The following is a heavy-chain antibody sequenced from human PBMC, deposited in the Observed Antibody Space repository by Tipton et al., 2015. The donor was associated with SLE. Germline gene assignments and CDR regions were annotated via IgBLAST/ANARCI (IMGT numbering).Heavy chain of an antibody. CDR1: GGSFSSYY. J-gene: IGHJ3*02. V-gene: IGHV4-59*01. CDR2: ISYSGST. CDR3: AREWADDAFDI. Sequence: TLSLTCAVYGGSFSSYYWSWIRQPPGKGLEWIGDISYSGSTNYSPSLKSRATISVDTSKNQFSLKLTSVTAADTAVYFCAREWADDAFDIWGRGTRVTVSS.